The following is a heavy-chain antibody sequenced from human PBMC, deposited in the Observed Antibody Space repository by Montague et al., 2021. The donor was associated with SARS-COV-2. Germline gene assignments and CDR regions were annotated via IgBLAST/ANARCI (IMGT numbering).Heavy chain of an antibody. D-gene: IGHD3-22*01. J-gene: IGHJ4*02. CDR1: GFTFSSYS. CDR3: ARDLTEYYYDSSGFTRYFDY. CDR2: ISSSSSYI. V-gene: IGHV3-21*01. Sequence: SLSLSFSASGFTFSSYSMNWVRQAPGKGLEWVSSISSSSSYIYYADSVKGRFTISRDNAKNSLYLQMNSLRAEDTAVYYCARDLTEYYYDSSGFTRYFDYWGQGTLVTVSS.